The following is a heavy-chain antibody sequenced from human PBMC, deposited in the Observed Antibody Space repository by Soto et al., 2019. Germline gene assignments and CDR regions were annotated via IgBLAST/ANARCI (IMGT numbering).Heavy chain of an antibody. Sequence: TGGSLRLSCATSGFIFSDYYMNWVRQAPGKGLEWVSVIYSGGSTYYADSVKGRFTISRDNSKNTLYLQMNSLRAEDTAVYYCAKDRNWGGFDYWGQGTLVTVS. V-gene: IGHV3-66*01. CDR3: AKDRNWGGFDY. CDR1: GFIFSDYY. J-gene: IGHJ4*02. CDR2: IYSGGST. D-gene: IGHD7-27*01.